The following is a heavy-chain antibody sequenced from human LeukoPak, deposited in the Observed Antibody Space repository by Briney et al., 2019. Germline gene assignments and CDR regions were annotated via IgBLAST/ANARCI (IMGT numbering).Heavy chain of an antibody. CDR1: GYIFTGYY. CDR2: INPNSGGT. V-gene: IGHV1-2*02. D-gene: IGHD2/OR15-2a*01. J-gene: IGHJ4*02. CDR3: SRGEIAGPAFDY. Sequence: GASVKVSCKASGYIFTGYYMHWVREAPGQGLEWMGWINPNSGGTNYTQKFQGRVPMTRDTSISAAYVELSRLTSADPAGYYCSRGEIAGPAFDYWGQGTLVTVSS.